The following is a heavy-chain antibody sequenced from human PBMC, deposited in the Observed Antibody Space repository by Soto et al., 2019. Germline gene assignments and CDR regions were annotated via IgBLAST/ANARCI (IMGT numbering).Heavy chain of an antibody. J-gene: IGHJ4*02. Sequence: LRDSCAVCGFSSIDFSMNRVRKTQGKGLEWVSFIDLSGTTTYYRDSVKGRFTISKDKSMKTVYLQMNSLRVEDTAIYYCAKDRVPDGIYSFDYWGQGVLVTVSS. CDR2: IDLSGTTT. CDR1: GFSSIDFS. V-gene: IGHV3-23*03. CDR3: AKDRVPDGIYSFDY. D-gene: IGHD2-15*01.